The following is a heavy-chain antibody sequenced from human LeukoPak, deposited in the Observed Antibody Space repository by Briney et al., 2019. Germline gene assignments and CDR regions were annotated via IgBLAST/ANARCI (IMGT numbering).Heavy chain of an antibody. V-gene: IGHV3-11*01. D-gene: IGHD1-26*01. CDR1: GFTFSDYY. CDR2: ISSSGSTI. Sequence: PGGSLRLSCAASGFTFSDYYMSWIRQAPGKGLEWVSYISSSGSTIYYADSVKGRFTVSRDNAKNSLYLQMNSLRAEDTAVYYCAREVGATKANWFDPWGQGTLLTVSS. CDR3: AREVGATKANWFDP. J-gene: IGHJ5*02.